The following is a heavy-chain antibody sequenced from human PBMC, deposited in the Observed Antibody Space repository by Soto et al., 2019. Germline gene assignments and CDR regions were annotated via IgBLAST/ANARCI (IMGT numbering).Heavy chain of an antibody. V-gene: IGHV3-7*03. D-gene: IGHD3-22*01. Sequence: VGSLIVCYAASGFTFGSYCGSWVRQAPGKGLEWLATIKWDASEKKYVDSVKGRFTMSRDNAKNSLYLQMDSLRAEDTALYYCARDYGYDSSGYLFDYWGQGTLVTVSS. J-gene: IGHJ4*02. CDR2: IKWDASEK. CDR1: GFTFGSYC. CDR3: ARDYGYDSSGYLFDY.